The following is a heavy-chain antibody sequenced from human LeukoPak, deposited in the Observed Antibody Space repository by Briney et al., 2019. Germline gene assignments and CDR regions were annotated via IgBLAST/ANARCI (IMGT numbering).Heavy chain of an antibody. J-gene: IGHJ3*02. CDR1: GFTFSSYA. D-gene: IGHD1-1*01. V-gene: IGHV3-30*04. Sequence: GGSLRLSCAASGFTFSSYAMHWVRQAPGKGLEWVAVISYDGSNKYYADSVKGRFTISRDNSKNTLYLQMNSLRAEDTAVYYCAKDPSYFPTRDAFDIWGQGTMVTVSS. CDR2: ISYDGSNK. CDR3: AKDPSYFPTRDAFDI.